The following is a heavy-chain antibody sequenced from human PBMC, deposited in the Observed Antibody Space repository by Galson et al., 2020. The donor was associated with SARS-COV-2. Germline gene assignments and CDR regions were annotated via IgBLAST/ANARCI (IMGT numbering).Heavy chain of an antibody. CDR3: ARRAGSGWYRDYYYYGMDV. V-gene: IGHV4-59*08. CDR1: GGSISSYY. CDR2: IYYSGST. D-gene: IGHD6-19*01. Sequence: SETLSLTCTVSGGSISSYYWSWIRQPPGKGLEWIGYIYYSGSTNYNPSLKSRVIISEDTSKNQFSLKLSSVTAADTAVYYCARRAGSGWYRDYYYYGMDVWGQGTTVTVSS. J-gene: IGHJ6*02.